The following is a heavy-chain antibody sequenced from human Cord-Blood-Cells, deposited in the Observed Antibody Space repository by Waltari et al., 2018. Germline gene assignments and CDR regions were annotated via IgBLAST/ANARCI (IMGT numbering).Heavy chain of an antibody. CDR3: ARAHPGYSSSWYY. D-gene: IGHD6-13*01. Sequence: EVQLVESGGGLVQPGGSLRLSCAASGFTFSSHWLSWVRQAPGKGLEWVANIKQDGSEKYYVDSVKGRFTISRDNAKNSLYLQMNSLRAEDTAVYYCARAHPGYSSSWYYWGQGTLVTVSS. CDR2: IKQDGSEK. V-gene: IGHV3-7*01. CDR1: GFTFSSHW. J-gene: IGHJ4*02.